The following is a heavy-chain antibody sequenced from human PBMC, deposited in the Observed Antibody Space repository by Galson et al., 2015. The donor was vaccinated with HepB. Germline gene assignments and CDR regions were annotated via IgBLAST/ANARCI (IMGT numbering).Heavy chain of an antibody. CDR2: ISSSGSTI. CDR3: ARDRYGDYLIDY. Sequence: SLRLSCAASGFTFSSYSMNWVRQAPGKGLEWVSYISSSGSTIYYADSVKGRFTISRDNAKNSLYLQMNSLRDEDTAVYYCARDRYGDYLIDYWGQGTLVTASS. D-gene: IGHD4-17*01. J-gene: IGHJ4*02. CDR1: GFTFSSYS. V-gene: IGHV3-48*02.